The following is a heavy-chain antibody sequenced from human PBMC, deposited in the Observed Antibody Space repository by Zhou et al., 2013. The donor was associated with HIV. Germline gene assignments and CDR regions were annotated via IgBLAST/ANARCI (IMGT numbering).Heavy chain of an antibody. CDR2: IIPILGIA. V-gene: IGHV1-69*04. CDR3: AREGWELLGFGAFDI. CDR1: GGTFSSYA. J-gene: IGHJ3*02. Sequence: QVQLVQSGAEVKKPGSSVKVSCKASGGTFSSYAISWVRQAPGQGLEWMGRIIPILGIANYAQKFQGRVTITADKSTSTAYMELSSLRSEDTAVYYCAREGWELLGFGAFDIWGQGTMVTVSS. D-gene: IGHD1-26*01.